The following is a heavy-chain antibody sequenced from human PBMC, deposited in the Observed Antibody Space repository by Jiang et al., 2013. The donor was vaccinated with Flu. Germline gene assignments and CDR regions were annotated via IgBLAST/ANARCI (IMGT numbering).Heavy chain of an antibody. V-gene: IGHV2-5*01. CDR1: GFSLSTSGVG. CDR3: ARGNPPIWYFDY. CDR2: IYWNDDK. Sequence: KPTQTLTLTCTFSGFSLSTSGVGVGWIRQPPGKALEWLALIYWNDDKRYSPSLKSRLTITKDTSKNQVVLTMTNMDPVDTATYYCARGNPPIWYFDYWGQGTLVTVSS. D-gene: IGHD3-9*01. J-gene: IGHJ4*02.